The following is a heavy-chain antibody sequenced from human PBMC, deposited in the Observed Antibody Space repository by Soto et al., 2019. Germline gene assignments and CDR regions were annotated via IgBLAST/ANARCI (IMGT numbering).Heavy chain of an antibody. D-gene: IGHD1-7*01. CDR2: IYYSGST. CDR1: GGSVSSGSYY. Sequence: SETLSLTCTVSGGSVSSGSYYWSWIRQPPGKGLEWFGYIYYSGSTNYDPSLKSRVTISVDTSKNQFSLKLSSVTAADTAVYYCAREGGSYNWNYGVNYYGMDVWGQGTTVTVSS. J-gene: IGHJ6*02. CDR3: AREGGSYNWNYGVNYYGMDV. V-gene: IGHV4-61*01.